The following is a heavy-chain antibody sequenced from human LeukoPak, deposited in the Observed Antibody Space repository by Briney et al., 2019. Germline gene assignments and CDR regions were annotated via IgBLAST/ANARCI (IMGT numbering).Heavy chain of an antibody. V-gene: IGHV4-39*07. CDR2: IYYSGST. CDR3: ARVVRGDSGYYYYYMDV. D-gene: IGHD3-10*01. J-gene: IGHJ6*03. Sequence: SETLSLTCTVSGGSISSSSYYWGWIRQPPGKGLEWIGSIYYSGSTYYNPSLKSRVTISVDTSKNQFSLKLSSVTAADTAVYHCARVVRGDSGYYYYYMDVWGKGTTVTISS. CDR1: GGSISSSSYY.